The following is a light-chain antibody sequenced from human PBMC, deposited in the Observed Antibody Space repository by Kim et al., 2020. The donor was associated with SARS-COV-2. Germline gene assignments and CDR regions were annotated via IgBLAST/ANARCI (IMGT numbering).Light chain of an antibody. J-gene: IGLJ2*01. V-gene: IGLV1-44*01. CDR1: SSNIGSNG. CDR3: AAWDDSLKGPL. Sequence: QSLLTHPPSASGTPGRRVTISCSGSSSNIGSNGVHWYQQLPGRAPKLLIYGDSQRPSGVPDRFSGSRSGTSASLAISGLQPEDEAIYYCAAWDDSLKGPLFGGGTQLTVL. CDR2: GDS.